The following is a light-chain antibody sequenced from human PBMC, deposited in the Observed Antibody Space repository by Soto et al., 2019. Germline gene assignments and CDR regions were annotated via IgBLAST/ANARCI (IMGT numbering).Light chain of an antibody. CDR3: QQYGSSGT. CDR2: AAS. Sequence: EIVLTQSPGTLSLSPGERATLSCRASESVGSNYLAWYQQKPGLAPRLLVFAASNRATGIPDRFSGSGSGTDFTLTISRLEPEDFAVYYCQQYGSSGTFGQGTKVDIK. CDR1: ESVGSNY. V-gene: IGKV3-20*01. J-gene: IGKJ1*01.